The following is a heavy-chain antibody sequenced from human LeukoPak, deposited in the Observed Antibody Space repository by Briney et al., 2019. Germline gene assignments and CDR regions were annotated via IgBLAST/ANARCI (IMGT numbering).Heavy chain of an antibody. J-gene: IGHJ4*02. CDR2: INHSGST. CDR1: GGSFSGYY. D-gene: IGHD2-2*01. V-gene: IGHV4-34*01. Sequence: SETLSLTCAVYGGSFSGYYWSWIRHPPGKGLEWIGEINHSGSTNYNPSLKSRVTISVDTSKNQFSLKLSSVTAADTAVYYCARGRDIVVVPAARIGFDYWGQGTLVTVSS. CDR3: ARGRDIVVVPAARIGFDY.